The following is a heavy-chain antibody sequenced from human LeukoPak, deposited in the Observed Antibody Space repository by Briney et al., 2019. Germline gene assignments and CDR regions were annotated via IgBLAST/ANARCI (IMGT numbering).Heavy chain of an antibody. CDR3: ARGYCSSTSCYLFDY. V-gene: IGHV1-2*02. CDR2: INPNSGST. CDR1: GYTFTGYY. D-gene: IGHD2-2*01. Sequence: GASVKVSCKASGYTFTGYYIHWVRQAPGQGLEWLGWINPNSGSTNYAQKFQGRVTMTRDTSISTAYMELSRLRSDDTAVYYCARGYCSSTSCYLFDYWGQGTLVTVSS. J-gene: IGHJ4*02.